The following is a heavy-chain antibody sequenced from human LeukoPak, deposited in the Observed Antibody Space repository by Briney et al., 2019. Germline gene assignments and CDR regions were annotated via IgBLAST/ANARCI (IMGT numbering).Heavy chain of an antibody. CDR1: GFIFNSYD. D-gene: IGHD2-15*01. Sequence: PGGSLRLSCAASGFIFNSYDMGWVRQAPGKGLEWVASISTYSTYIYYGDSVKGRFTISRDNANNSVSLQMNSLKVEDTAVYYCVRERGPYSDYYYMDVWGKGTTVAVSS. CDR3: VRERGPYSDYYYMDV. J-gene: IGHJ6*03. V-gene: IGHV3-21*01. CDR2: ISTYSTYI.